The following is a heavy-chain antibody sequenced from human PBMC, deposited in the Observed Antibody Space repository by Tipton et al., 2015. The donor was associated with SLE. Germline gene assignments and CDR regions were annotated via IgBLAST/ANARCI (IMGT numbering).Heavy chain of an antibody. CDR2: IYYSGST. D-gene: IGHD3-10*01. V-gene: IGHV4-39*07. CDR3: ARLEGVTGYMDV. J-gene: IGHJ6*03. CDR1: GGSISSSSYY. Sequence: TLSLTCTVSGGSISSSSYYWGWIRQPSGKGLEWIGSIYYSGSTYYNPSLKSRVTISVDTSKNQFSLKLSSVTAADTAVYYCARLEGVTGYMDVWGKGTTVTVSS.